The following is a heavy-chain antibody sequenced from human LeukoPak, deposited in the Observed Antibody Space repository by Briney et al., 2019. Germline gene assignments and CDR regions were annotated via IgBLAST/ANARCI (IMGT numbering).Heavy chain of an antibody. D-gene: IGHD1-26*01. Sequence: GASVKVSCKASGYTFTSYYMHWVRQAPGQGLEWMGWISAYNGNTNYAQKLQGRVTMTTDTSTSTAYMELRSLRSDDTAVYYCARDPPSGSYGLSLDYWGQGTLVTVSS. CDR1: GYTFTSYY. V-gene: IGHV1-18*04. CDR3: ARDPPSGSYGLSLDY. CDR2: ISAYNGNT. J-gene: IGHJ4*02.